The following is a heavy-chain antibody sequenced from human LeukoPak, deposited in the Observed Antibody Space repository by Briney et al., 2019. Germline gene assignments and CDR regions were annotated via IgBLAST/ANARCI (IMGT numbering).Heavy chain of an antibody. J-gene: IGHJ3*02. CDR2: INTNTGNP. CDR3: ARHYCTNGVCSDFDI. D-gene: IGHD2-8*01. Sequence: GASVKVSCKASGYTFTSYAMNWVRQAPGQGLEWMGWINTNTGNPTYAQGFTGRFVFSLDTSVSTAYLQISSLKAEDTALYYCARHYCTNGVCSDFDIWGQGTMVTVSS. V-gene: IGHV7-4-1*02. CDR1: GYTFTSYA.